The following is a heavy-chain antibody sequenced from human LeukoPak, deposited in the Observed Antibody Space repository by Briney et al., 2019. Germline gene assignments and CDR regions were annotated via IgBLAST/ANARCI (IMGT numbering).Heavy chain of an antibody. CDR2: IYTSGST. CDR1: GDSINNGNYY. CDR3: ARDLSQRTYSSPGWFDP. D-gene: IGHD6-13*01. J-gene: IGHJ5*02. Sequence: PSETLSLTCSVSGDSINNGNYYWNWVRQPAGRGLEWIGRIYTSGSTNYNPSLKSRVTISVGTSKNQFSLKLSSVTAADTAVYYCARDLSQRTYSSPGWFDPWGQGTLVTVYS. V-gene: IGHV4-61*02.